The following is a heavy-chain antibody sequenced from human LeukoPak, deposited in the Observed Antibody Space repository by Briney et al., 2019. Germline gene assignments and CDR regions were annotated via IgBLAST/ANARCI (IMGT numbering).Heavy chain of an antibody. V-gene: IGHV3-48*01. Sequence: GGSLRLSCAASGFTFSSYSMNWVRQAPGKGLEWVSYISSTSSTIYDADSVKGRFTISRDNAKNSLYLQMNSLRAEDTAVYYCARDFSLGVGAFDIWGQGTMVTVSS. CDR3: ARDFSLGVGAFDI. D-gene: IGHD1-26*01. J-gene: IGHJ3*02. CDR2: ISSTSSTI. CDR1: GFTFSSYS.